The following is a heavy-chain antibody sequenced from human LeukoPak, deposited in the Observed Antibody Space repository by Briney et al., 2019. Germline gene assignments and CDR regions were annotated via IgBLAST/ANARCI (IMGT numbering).Heavy chain of an antibody. J-gene: IGHJ4*02. V-gene: IGHV1-3*01. CDR3: ARSDSSGYLDY. D-gene: IGHD3-22*01. CDR1: GYTFTSYA. Sequence: ASVKVYCKASGYTFTSYAMHWVRQAPGQRLEWMGWINAGNGNTKYSQKFQGRVTITRDTSASTAYMELSSLRSEDTAVFYCARSDSSGYLDYWGQGTLVTVSS. CDR2: INAGNGNT.